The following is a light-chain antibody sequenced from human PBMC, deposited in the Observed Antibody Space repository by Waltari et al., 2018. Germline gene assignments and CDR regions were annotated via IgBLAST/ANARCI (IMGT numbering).Light chain of an antibody. CDR3: QPRKNWPLT. V-gene: IGKV3-11*01. J-gene: IGKJ4*01. Sequence: EIVLTQSPATLSLSPGEGATLYCRASQNVSSFLAWYQQRPGKAPRLLIYDTSNRATGIPVRFSGSGSGTDFTLTISSLEPEDFAVYYCQPRKNWPLTFGGGTTVEIK. CDR1: QNVSSF. CDR2: DTS.